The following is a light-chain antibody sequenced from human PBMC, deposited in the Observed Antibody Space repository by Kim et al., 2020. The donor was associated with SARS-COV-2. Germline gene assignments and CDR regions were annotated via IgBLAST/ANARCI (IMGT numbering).Light chain of an antibody. V-gene: IGKV1D-8*01. CDR1: EGISNY. Sequence: VISMTQSPSLLSASTGDRITITCRVSEGISNYLAWYQKKPGKAPELLIYEVSSLQSGVPSRFIGSGSGTDFALTISSLQSEDFATYYCQQYFSFPPTFGQGTKVDIK. J-gene: IGKJ1*01. CDR2: EVS. CDR3: QQYFSFPPT.